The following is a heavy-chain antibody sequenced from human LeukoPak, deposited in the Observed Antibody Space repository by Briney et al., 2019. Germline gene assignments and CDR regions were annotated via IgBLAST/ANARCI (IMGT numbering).Heavy chain of an antibody. D-gene: IGHD1-26*01. CDR3: VRDYRGGWNDY. CDR2: IREDGNEK. Sequence: PGGPLRLSCAATGFTFTKHWMSWVRQTIGKGLECVAKIREDGNEKHYVDSVKGRFTISRDNAKNSLFLQMNNLRVDDTAVYYCVRDYRGGWNDYWGQGTLVTVSS. J-gene: IGHJ4*02. CDR1: GFTFTKHW. V-gene: IGHV3-7*01.